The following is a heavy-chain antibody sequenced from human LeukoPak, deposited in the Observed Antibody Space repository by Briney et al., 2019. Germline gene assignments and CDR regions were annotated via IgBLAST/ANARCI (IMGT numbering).Heavy chain of an antibody. CDR3: ARAFQSLGGLSLPDY. D-gene: IGHD3-16*02. CDR1: GYSFSNYA. CDR2: IHPSTGNP. Sequence: ASVKVSCKASGYSFSNYALNWVRQAPGQGLEWMGWIHPSTGNPAYAQGFAGRFVFSLDTSVSTTYLQISSLKTEDTAIYFCARAFQSLGGLSLPDYWGQGTLVTVSS. J-gene: IGHJ4*02. V-gene: IGHV7-4-1*02.